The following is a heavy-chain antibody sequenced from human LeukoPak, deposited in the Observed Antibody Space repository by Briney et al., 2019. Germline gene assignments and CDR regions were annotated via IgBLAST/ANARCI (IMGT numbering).Heavy chain of an antibody. V-gene: IGHV3-11*04. CDR1: GFTFSDYY. D-gene: IGHD3-10*02. Sequence: PGGSLRLSCAASGFTFSDYYMSWVRQAPGKGLEWVSFSSSSGNTIYYADSVKGRFTISRDNAQNTLYLQMNSLRAEDTAAYYCADLRITMIGCVWGKRTTVTIAS. CDR2: SSSSGNTI. J-gene: IGHJ6*04. CDR3: ADLRITMIGCV.